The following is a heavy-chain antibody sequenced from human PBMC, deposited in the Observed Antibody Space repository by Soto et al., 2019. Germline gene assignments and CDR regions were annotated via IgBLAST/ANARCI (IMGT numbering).Heavy chain of an antibody. J-gene: IGHJ6*03. V-gene: IGHV4-39*01. Sequence: PDTISVTCTVSGDSMAISDSLWGWLRQPPGKGLEWIGGIYKRGLADYNPSLRRRASVSVDTSRNQLFLNLTSMPAADKLIYYCAGPLQAHLPFACWGK. CDR3: AGPLQAHLPFAC. D-gene: IGHD2-21*01. CDR1: GDSMAISDSL. CDR2: IYKRGLA.